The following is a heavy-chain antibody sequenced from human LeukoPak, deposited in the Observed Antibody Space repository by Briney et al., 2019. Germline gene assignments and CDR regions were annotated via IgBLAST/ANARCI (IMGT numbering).Heavy chain of an antibody. J-gene: IGHJ4*02. D-gene: IGHD1-26*01. CDR3: TRDNGSYRDY. Sequence: SLRLSCAASGFTFSDYYMSWIRQAPGKGLEWVGFIRSKAYGGTTEYAASVKGRFTISRDDSKSIAYLQMNSLKTEDTAVYYCTRDNGSYRDYWGQGTLVTVSS. V-gene: IGHV3-49*03. CDR1: GFTFSDYY. CDR2: IRSKAYGGTT.